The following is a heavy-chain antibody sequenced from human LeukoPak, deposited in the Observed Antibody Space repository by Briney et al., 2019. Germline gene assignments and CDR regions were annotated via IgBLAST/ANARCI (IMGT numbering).Heavy chain of an antibody. D-gene: IGHD6-19*01. CDR3: ARALYSSGWYVIDY. Sequence: ASVKVSCKASGYTFTGYYMHWVRQAPGQGLEWMGRINPNSGGTNYAQKFQGRVTMTRDTSISTAYMELSRLRSDDTAVYYCARALYSSGWYVIDYWVQGTLVTVSS. V-gene: IGHV1-2*06. CDR2: INPNSGGT. CDR1: GYTFTGYY. J-gene: IGHJ4*02.